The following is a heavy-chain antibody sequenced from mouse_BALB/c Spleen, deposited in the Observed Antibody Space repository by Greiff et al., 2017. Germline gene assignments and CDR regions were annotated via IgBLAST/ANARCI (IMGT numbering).Heavy chain of an antibody. CDR2: ILPGSGST. Sequence: VKLQESGAELMKPGASVKISCKATGYTFSSYWIEWVKQRPGHGLEWIGEILPGSGSTNYNEKFKGKATFTADTSSNTAYMQLSSLTSEDSAVYYCARRGYYGSSGYLDYWGQGTTLTVSS. J-gene: IGHJ2*01. D-gene: IGHD1-1*01. V-gene: IGHV1-9*01. CDR1: GYTFSSYW. CDR3: ARRGYYGSSGYLDY.